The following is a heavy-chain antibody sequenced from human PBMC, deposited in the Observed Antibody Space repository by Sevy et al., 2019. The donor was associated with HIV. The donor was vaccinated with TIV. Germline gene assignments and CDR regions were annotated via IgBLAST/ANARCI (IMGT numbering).Heavy chain of an antibody. CDR3: ARPSEPYSGSQTIRAFDI. Sequence: GGSLRLSCAASGFTFSSYWMHWVRQAPGKGLVWVSRINSDGSSTSYADSVKGRFTISRDNAKNTLYLQMNSLRAEDTAVYYCARPSEPYSGSQTIRAFDIWGQWTMVTVSS. CDR1: GFTFSSYW. D-gene: IGHD1-26*01. CDR2: INSDGSST. V-gene: IGHV3-74*01. J-gene: IGHJ3*02.